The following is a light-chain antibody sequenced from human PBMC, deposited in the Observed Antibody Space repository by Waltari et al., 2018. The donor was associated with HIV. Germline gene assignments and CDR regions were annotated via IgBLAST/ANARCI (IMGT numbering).Light chain of an antibody. V-gene: IGKV1-27*01. CDR2: SAA. CDR1: QGISNY. CDR3: QNYNSPPRT. J-gene: IGKJ1*01. Sequence: DIKMTQSPSSLSASVGDRVAISCRATQGISNYLAWYQQKPGQVPKLLIYSAATLQSGVPSRFSGSGSGTEFTLTISSLQPEDVATYYCQNYNSPPRTFGQGTKVDI.